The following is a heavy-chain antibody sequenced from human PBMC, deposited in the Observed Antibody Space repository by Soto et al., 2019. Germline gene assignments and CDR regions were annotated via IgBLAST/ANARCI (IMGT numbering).Heavy chain of an antibody. D-gene: IGHD6-19*01. J-gene: IGHJ4*02. V-gene: IGHV4-39*01. CDR3: ARPGSSGWYRGGFDY. CDR1: GGSISGSSYY. CDR2: IYLSGTT. Sequence: MASETLSLTCTVSGGSISGSSYYWGWIRQPPGKGLEWIGNIYLSGTTYYNPSLKSRVTISVDTSKNQFSLKLRSVTAADTAVYYCARPGSSGWYRGGFDYWGQGTLVTVSS.